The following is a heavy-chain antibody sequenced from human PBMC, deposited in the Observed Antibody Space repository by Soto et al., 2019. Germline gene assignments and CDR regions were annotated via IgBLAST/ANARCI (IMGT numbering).Heavy chain of an antibody. Sequence: ASETLSLTCTVSGGSISSGGYYWSWIRQHPGKGLEWIGYIYYSGSTYYNPSLKSRVTISVDTSKNQFSLKLSSVTAADTAVYYCERDRRNYGMDVWGQGTTVTVSS. J-gene: IGHJ6*02. CDR3: ERDRRNYGMDV. CDR2: IYYSGST. V-gene: IGHV4-31*03. CDR1: GGSISSGGYY.